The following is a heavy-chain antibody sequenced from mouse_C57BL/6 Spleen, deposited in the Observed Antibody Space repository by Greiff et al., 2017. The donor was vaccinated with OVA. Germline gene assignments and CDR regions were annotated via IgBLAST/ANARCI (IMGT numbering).Heavy chain of an antibody. D-gene: IGHD2-1*01. Sequence: QVQLKQSGAELVRPGASVKVSCKASGYAFTNYLIDWVKQRPGQGLEWIGVIDPGGGGTKYNEKFKGKATLTADKSSSTAYMPLSSLTSDDSSVYFCSSASYGNCGGFAYWGQGTTLTVSA. CDR2: IDPGGGGT. CDR3: SSASYGNCGGFAY. J-gene: IGHJ2*01. V-gene: IGHV1-54*01. CDR1: GYAFTNYL.